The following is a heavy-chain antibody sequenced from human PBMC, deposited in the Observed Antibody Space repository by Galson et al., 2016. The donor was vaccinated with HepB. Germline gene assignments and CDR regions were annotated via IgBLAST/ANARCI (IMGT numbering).Heavy chain of an antibody. V-gene: IGHV4-39*07. Sequence: SETLSLTCTVSSGSISSNRYYWGWIRQPPGKGLEWIASVYYSGSTYYNASLKSRVTISVDTSKNQFSLKMTSVTAADTAVYYCARDKNGSYMAYWGLGTLVTVSS. D-gene: IGHD1-26*01. CDR1: SGSISSNRYY. CDR2: VYYSGST. J-gene: IGHJ4*02. CDR3: ARDKNGSYMAY.